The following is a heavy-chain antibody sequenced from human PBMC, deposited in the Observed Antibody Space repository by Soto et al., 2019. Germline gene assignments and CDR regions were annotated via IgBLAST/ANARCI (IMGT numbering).Heavy chain of an antibody. Sequence: LGESLKISCKGSGYSFTNYWIGWVRQMPGKGLEWMGIIYPGDSDTRYSPSFQGQVTISADKSISTAYLQWSSLKASDTAMYYCARQDIVVVPDDYYYYGMDVWGQGTTVTVSS. D-gene: IGHD2-2*01. V-gene: IGHV5-51*01. J-gene: IGHJ6*02. CDR1: GYSFTNYW. CDR3: ARQDIVVVPDDYYYYGMDV. CDR2: IYPGDSDT.